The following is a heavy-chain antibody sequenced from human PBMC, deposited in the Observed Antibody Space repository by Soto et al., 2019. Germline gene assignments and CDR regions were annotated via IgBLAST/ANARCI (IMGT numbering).Heavy chain of an antibody. Sequence: GPAAKVSCKESVYTFTSYYMHWVRQAPGQGLEWMGIINPSGGSTSYAQKFQGRVTMTRDTSTSTVYMELSSPRSEDTAVYYCARLGVGGWDYFDYWGQGTLVTVSS. CDR2: INPSGGST. CDR1: VYTFTSYY. D-gene: IGHD3-16*01. CDR3: ARLGVGGWDYFDY. V-gene: IGHV1-46*01. J-gene: IGHJ4*02.